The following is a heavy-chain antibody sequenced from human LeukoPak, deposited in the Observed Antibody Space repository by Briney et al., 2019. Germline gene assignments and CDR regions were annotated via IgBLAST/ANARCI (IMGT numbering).Heavy chain of an antibody. V-gene: IGHV3-48*01. Sequence: GGSLRLSCAASGFTFSSYSMNWVRQAPGKGLEWVSYISSSSSTIYYADSVKGRFTLSRDNAKNSLYLQMNSLRAEDTAVYYCARGSAWSFDYWGQGTLVTVSS. J-gene: IGHJ4*02. D-gene: IGHD6-19*01. CDR3: ARGSAWSFDY. CDR2: ISSSSSTI. CDR1: GFTFSSYS.